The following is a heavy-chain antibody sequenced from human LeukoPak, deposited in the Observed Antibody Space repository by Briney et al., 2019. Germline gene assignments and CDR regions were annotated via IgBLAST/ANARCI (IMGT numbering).Heavy chain of an antibody. D-gene: IGHD3-10*01. Sequence: ASVKVSCKASGYTFTSYGISWVRQAPGQGLEWMGWLSAYNGNTNYAQKLQGRVTMTTDTSTSTAYMELRSLRSDDTAVYYCARDDLYYYGSGLYYFDYWGQGTLVTVSS. CDR2: LSAYNGNT. J-gene: IGHJ4*02. CDR1: GYTFTSYG. V-gene: IGHV1-18*01. CDR3: ARDDLYYYGSGLYYFDY.